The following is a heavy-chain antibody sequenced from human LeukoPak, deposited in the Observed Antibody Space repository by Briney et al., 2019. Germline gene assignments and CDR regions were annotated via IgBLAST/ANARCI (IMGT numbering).Heavy chain of an antibody. D-gene: IGHD3-10*01. CDR2: IYHNGNT. V-gene: IGHV4-39*02. CDR3: TREGSGRGIYFDH. J-gene: IGHJ4*02. CDR1: GGSLTNGDYY. Sequence: PSQSLSPTCSVSGGSLTNGDYYWAWIRHPPGKGLEWIATIYHNGNTYYNPSPNTRVTISVDTSVSQFSLKLTFVTAADAAIYYCTREGSGRGIYFDHWGQGTLVGVSS.